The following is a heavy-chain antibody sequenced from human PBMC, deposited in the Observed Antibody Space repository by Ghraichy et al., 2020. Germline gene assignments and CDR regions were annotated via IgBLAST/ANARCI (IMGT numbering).Heavy chain of an antibody. CDR1: GFTFSSYG. J-gene: IGHJ4*02. D-gene: IGHD1-26*01. V-gene: IGHV3-30*18. CDR2: ISYDGSNK. Sequence: GGSLRLSCAASGFTFSSYGMHWVRQAPGKGLEWVAVISYDGSNKYYTDSVKGRFTISRDNSKNTGYLQMESLRAEDTAVYYCAKGYSDFDYWGQGILVTVSS. CDR3: AKGYSDFDY.